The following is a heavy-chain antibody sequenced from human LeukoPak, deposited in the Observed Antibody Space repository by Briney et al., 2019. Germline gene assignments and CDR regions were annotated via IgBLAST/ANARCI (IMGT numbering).Heavy chain of an antibody. Sequence: QAGGSLRLSCAASGFTVSSNYMSWVRQAPGKGLEWVAFIRYDGSNKYYADSVKGRFTISRDNSKNTLYLQMNSLRAEDTAVYYCAKGGYSGYDLSYWGQGILVTVSS. J-gene: IGHJ4*02. CDR3: AKGGYSGYDLSY. V-gene: IGHV3-30*02. D-gene: IGHD5-12*01. CDR2: IRYDGSNK. CDR1: GFTVSSNY.